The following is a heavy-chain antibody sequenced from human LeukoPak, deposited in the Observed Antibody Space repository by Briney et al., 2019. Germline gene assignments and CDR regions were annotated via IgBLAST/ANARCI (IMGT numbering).Heavy chain of an antibody. CDR3: AREDIAYGGPRYYFDY. V-gene: IGHV4-4*07. CDR1: GGSISSYY. Sequence: SETLSLTCTVSGGSISSYYWSWIRQPAGKGLEWIGRIYISGSTNYNPSLKSRVTMSVDTSKNQFSLRLTSVTAADTAVYYCAREDIAYGGPRYYFDYWGQGTLVTVSS. D-gene: IGHD2-21*01. CDR2: IYISGST. J-gene: IGHJ4*02.